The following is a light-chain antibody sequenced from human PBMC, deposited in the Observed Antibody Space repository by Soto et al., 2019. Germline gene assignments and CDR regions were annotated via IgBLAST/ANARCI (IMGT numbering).Light chain of an antibody. CDR1: QSVSSW. CDR2: KAS. Sequence: DIQMTQSPSTLSASVGDRVTITCRASQSVSSWLAWYQQKPGKAPKLLIYKASSLQSGVPSRFSGSGSGTEFTLTISSLQPDDFATYYCQQYMNYPWTFGQGTKVEIK. V-gene: IGKV1-5*03. CDR3: QQYMNYPWT. J-gene: IGKJ1*01.